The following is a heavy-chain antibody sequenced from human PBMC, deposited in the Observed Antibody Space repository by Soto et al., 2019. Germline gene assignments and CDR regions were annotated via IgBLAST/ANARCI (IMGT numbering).Heavy chain of an antibody. CDR1: GFTFSSYW. D-gene: IGHD3-3*01. V-gene: IGHV3-74*01. J-gene: IGHJ3*02. CDR3: ASEDFWSGYYTRVAFDI. CDR2: INSDGSST. Sequence: GGSLRLSCAASGFTFSSYWMHWVRQAPGKGLVWVSRINSDGSSTSYADSVKGRFTISRDNAKNTLYLQMNSLRAEDTAVYYCASEDFWSGYYTRVAFDIWGQGTMVTVSS.